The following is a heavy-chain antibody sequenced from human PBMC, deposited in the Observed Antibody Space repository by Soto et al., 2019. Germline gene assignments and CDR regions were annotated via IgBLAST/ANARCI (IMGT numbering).Heavy chain of an antibody. D-gene: IGHD3-10*01. Sequence: ASVKVSCKASGYTFTSYYMHWVRQAPGQGLEWMGIINPSGGSTSYAQKFQGRVTMTRDTSTSTVYMELSSLRSEDTAVYYCASETLWFGELFSPRYYYYGMDVWGQGTTVTVSS. V-gene: IGHV1-46*01. CDR2: INPSGGST. J-gene: IGHJ6*02. CDR3: ASETLWFGELFSPRYYYYGMDV. CDR1: GYTFTSYY.